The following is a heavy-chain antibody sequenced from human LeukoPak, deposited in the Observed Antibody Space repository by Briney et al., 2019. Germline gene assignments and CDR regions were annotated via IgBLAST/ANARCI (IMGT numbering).Heavy chain of an antibody. CDR1: GFTFSSYW. J-gene: IGHJ6*03. D-gene: IGHD2-15*01. CDR3: AGRPRPTVGSELPYYYYYYMDV. Sequence: GGSLRLSCAASGFTFSSYWMSWVRQAPGKGLEWVANIKQDGSEKYYVDSVKGRFTISRDNAKNSLYLQMNSLRAEDTAVYYCAGRPRPTVGSELPYYYYYYMDVWGKGTTVTVSS. CDR2: IKQDGSEK. V-gene: IGHV3-7*03.